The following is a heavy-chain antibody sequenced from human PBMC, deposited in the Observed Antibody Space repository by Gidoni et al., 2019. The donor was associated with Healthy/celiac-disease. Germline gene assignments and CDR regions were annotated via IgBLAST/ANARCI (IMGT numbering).Heavy chain of an antibody. CDR2: IIPIFGTA. V-gene: IGHV1-69*06. CDR3: ARDMYDGSSGTHHFDY. D-gene: IGHD6-6*01. J-gene: IGHJ4*02. Sequence: QVQLVQSGAEVKKPGSSVKVSCKASGGTLSSYAIRWVRQAPGQGLEWMGGIIPIFGTANYAQKFQGRVTITADKSTSTAYMELSSLRSEDTAVYYCARDMYDGSSGTHHFDYWGQGTLVTVSS. CDR1: GGTLSSYA.